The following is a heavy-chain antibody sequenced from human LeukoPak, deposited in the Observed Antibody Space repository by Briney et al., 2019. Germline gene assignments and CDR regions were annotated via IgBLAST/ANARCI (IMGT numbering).Heavy chain of an antibody. CDR1: GYTFTSYA. CDR3: ATGDSSSIFGDNWFDP. J-gene: IGHJ5*02. Sequence: ASMKVSCKASGYTFTSYAMHWVRQAPGQRLEWMGWINAGNGNTKYSQKFQGRVTITRDTSASTAYMELSSLRSEDTAVYYCATGDSSSIFGDNWFDPWGQGTLVTVSS. V-gene: IGHV1-3*01. CDR2: INAGNGNT. D-gene: IGHD6-6*01.